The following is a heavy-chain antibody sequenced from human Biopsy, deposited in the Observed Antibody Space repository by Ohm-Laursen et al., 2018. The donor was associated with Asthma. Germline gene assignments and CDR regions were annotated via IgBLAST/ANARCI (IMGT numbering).Heavy chain of an antibody. CDR2: INAANGNT. CDR1: GYTFINYA. D-gene: IGHD3-9*01. CDR3: ARTYFDFLTGQVHDAFAM. V-gene: IGHV1-3*01. Sequence: ASVKVSCKASGYTFINYAIHWVRQAPGHSLEWMGWINAANGNTKYLQKFQGRLTISRDTSASTAYMDLSSLRSEDTVVYYCARTYFDFLTGQVHDAFAMWGQGTMVTVSS. J-gene: IGHJ3*02.